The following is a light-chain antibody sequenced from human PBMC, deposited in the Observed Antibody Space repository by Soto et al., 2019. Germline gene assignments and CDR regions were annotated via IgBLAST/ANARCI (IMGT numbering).Light chain of an antibody. CDR2: EVS. Sequence: SLLSRPPSLSGSPGHSVAISCSRTSSDVGSYNHVSWYQQAPGTSPKVMIYEVSNRPPGVPDRFSGSKSGNTASLTISGLQPEDEADYCCYSFTTSSTYVFGTGTKVTVL. J-gene: IGLJ1*01. V-gene: IGLV2-18*02. CDR1: SSDVGSYNH. CDR3: YSFTTSSTYV.